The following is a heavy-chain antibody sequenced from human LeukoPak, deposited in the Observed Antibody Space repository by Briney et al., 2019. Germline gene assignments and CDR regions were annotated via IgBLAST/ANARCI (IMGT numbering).Heavy chain of an antibody. Sequence: SQTLSLTCAISGDSVSRNSVAWNWIRQSPSRGLEWLGRTYYRSKCYNDYAVSVRSRISINPDTSKNQFSLQLNSVTPEDTAVYYCARGQYSAHDYWGQGTLVTVSS. CDR2: TYYRSKCYN. D-gene: IGHD4-11*01. CDR1: GDSVSRNSVA. CDR3: ARGQYSAHDY. V-gene: IGHV6-1*01. J-gene: IGHJ4*02.